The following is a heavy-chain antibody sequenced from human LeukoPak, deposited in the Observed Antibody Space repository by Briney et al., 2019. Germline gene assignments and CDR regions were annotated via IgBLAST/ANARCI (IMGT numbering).Heavy chain of an antibody. CDR3: ARSTGYYGSGSYITI. D-gene: IGHD3-10*01. CDR2: IIPILGIA. V-gene: IGHV1-69*04. Sequence: SVKVSCKASGGTFSSYAISWVRQAPGQGLEWMGRIIPILGIANYAQKFQGRVTITADKSTSTAYMELRSLRSDDTAVYYCARSTGYYGSGSYITIWGQGTLVTVSS. CDR1: GGTFSSYA. J-gene: IGHJ4*02.